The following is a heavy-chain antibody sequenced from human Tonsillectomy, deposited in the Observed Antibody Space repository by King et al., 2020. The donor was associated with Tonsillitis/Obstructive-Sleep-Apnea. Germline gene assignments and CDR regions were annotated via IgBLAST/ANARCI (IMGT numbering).Heavy chain of an antibody. V-gene: IGHV4-34*01. J-gene: IGHJ5*02. CDR3: ARRRFIVVVIATGWFDP. CDR1: GGSFSGYY. D-gene: IGHD2-21*01. Sequence: VQLPQWGAGLLKPSETLSLTCAVSGGSFSGYYWSWIRQPPGKGLEWIGEINHSGSTNYNPSLKSRVTISVDTSKNQFSLKLSSVTAADTAVYYCARRRFIVVVIATGWFDPWGQGTLVTVSS. CDR2: INHSGST.